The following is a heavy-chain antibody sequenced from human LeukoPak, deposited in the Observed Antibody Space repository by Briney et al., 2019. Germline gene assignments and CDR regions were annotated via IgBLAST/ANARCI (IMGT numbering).Heavy chain of an antibody. CDR3: AKSLYGSGSYYNWFDP. V-gene: IGHV4-34*01. CDR1: GGSFSGYY. D-gene: IGHD3-10*01. J-gene: IGHJ5*02. CDR2: INHRGST. Sequence: PSETLSLTCDVYGGSFSGYYWSWIRQSPGKGLEWIGEINHRGSTNYNPSLKRRVTITLDTSKNQFSLKLSSVTAADTAVYYCAKSLYGSGSYYNWFDPWGQGTLVTVSS.